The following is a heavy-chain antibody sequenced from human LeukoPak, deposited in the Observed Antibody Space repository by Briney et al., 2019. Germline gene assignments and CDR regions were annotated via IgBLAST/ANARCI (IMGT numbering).Heavy chain of an antibody. D-gene: IGHD2-21*02. CDR2: LYSSEDT. CDR1: GDSISSYY. V-gene: IGHV4-4*07. J-gene: IGHJ4*02. CDR3: ARLIHGRVVTAIEH. Sequence: SETLSLTCSVSGDSISSYYWNWIRQPAGKGLEWIGRLYSSEDTNYNPSLKSRVTMSVDTSKNQFSLRLRSVTAADTAVYYCARLIHGRVVTAIEHWGQGVLVTVSS.